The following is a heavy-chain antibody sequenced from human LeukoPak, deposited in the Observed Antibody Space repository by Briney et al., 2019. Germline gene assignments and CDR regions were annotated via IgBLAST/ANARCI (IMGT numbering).Heavy chain of an antibody. CDR3: ETIPWEYRRSSGGY. CDR2: IIPIFGTA. Sequence: SVKVYCKASGGTFSRYAISWVRQAPGQGLEWKGGIIPIFGTANYAQKFQGRVTITADEATSTAYMELSSLRSEDTAVYYCETIPWEYRRSSGGYWGQGTLVTVSS. V-gene: IGHV1-69*13. CDR1: GGTFSRYA. J-gene: IGHJ4*02. D-gene: IGHD6-6*01.